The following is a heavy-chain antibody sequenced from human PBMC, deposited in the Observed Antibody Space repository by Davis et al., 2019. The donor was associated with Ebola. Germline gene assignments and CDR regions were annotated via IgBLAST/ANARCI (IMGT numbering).Heavy chain of an antibody. J-gene: IGHJ4*02. CDR1: GFTFFSYA. V-gene: IGHV3-30*04. CDR3: ARDETYTGRFG. CDR2: ISYDGSNE. Sequence: PGGSLRLSCAASGFTFFSYAMHWVRQAAGKGLEWLAFISYDGSNEYYADSVKGRFSISRDNSKNTLYLQMNSLTSEDTAVYYCARDETYTGRFGWGQGTLVTVSS. D-gene: IGHD1-26*01.